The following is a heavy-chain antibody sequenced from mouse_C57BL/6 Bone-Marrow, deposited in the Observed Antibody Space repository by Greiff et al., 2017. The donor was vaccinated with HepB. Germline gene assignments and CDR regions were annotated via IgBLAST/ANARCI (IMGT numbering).Heavy chain of an antibody. CDR2: IYPGDGDT. D-gene: IGHD1-1*01. V-gene: IGHV1-82*01. CDR1: GYAFSSSW. CDR3: LLLRYFDV. Sequence: VKLQESGPELVKPGASVKISCKASGYAFSSSWMNWVKQRPGKGLEWIGRIYPGDGDTNYNGKFKGKATLTADKSSSTAYMQLSSLTSEDSAVYFCLLLRYFDVWGTGTTVTVSS. J-gene: IGHJ1*03.